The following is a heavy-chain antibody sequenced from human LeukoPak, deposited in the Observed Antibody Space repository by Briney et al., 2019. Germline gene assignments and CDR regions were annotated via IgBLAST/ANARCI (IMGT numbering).Heavy chain of an antibody. Sequence: GESLKISCKGSGYGFTSYWIGWVRQMPGKGLEWMGIIYPGDSDTRYSPSFQGQVTISADKSISTAYLQWSSLKASDTAMYYCARTGVAARSYYYYMDVWGKGTTVTVSS. CDR1: GYGFTSYW. J-gene: IGHJ6*03. CDR3: ARTGVAARSYYYYMDV. D-gene: IGHD6-6*01. CDR2: IYPGDSDT. V-gene: IGHV5-51*01.